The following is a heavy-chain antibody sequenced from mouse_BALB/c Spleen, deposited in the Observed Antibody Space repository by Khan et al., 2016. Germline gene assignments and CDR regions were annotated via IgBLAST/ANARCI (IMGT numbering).Heavy chain of an antibody. Sequence: IQLVQSGPELVKPGASVKVSCKASGYAFTSYNMYWVKQSHGKSLEWIGYIDPYNGGTSYSQKFKGKATLTVDKSSSTAYMHLNSLTSEDSAGYYGAREGITTVVAKGLDYWGQGTTLTVSS. CDR1: GYAFTSYN. D-gene: IGHD1-1*01. CDR2: IDPYNGGT. V-gene: IGHV1S135*01. CDR3: AREGITTVVAKGLDY. J-gene: IGHJ2*01.